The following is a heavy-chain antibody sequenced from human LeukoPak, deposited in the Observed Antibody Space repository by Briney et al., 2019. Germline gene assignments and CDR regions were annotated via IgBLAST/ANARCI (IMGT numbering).Heavy chain of an antibody. D-gene: IGHD3-10*01. CDR1: GYTFTGYY. V-gene: IGHV1-2*02. CDR3: ARGPSITMVRGGQWYYYMDV. CDR2: INPNSGGT. Sequence: ASVTVSCKASGYTFTGYYMHWVRQASGQGLEWMGWINPNSGGTNYAQKFQGRVTITRDTSTNTVYMELSSLRSEDTAVYYCARGPSITMVRGGQWYYYMDVWGKGTTVTISS. J-gene: IGHJ6*03.